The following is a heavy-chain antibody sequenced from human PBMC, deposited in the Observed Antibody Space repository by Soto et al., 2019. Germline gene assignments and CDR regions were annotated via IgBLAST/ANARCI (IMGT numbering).Heavy chain of an antibody. D-gene: IGHD1-26*01. CDR2: IWYSGRT. V-gene: IGHV4-59*11. J-gene: IGHJ4*02. CDR1: GGSISTHY. Sequence: QVQLQESGPGLLKPSETLSLTCSVSGGSISTHYWNWIRQPPGKGLEWIGYIWYSGRTNYRSSLRSRVSISLDTSKNQVSLRMTSVTAADTAVYYCARDPVGVTHFDFWGQGALVTVCS. CDR3: ARDPVGVTHFDF.